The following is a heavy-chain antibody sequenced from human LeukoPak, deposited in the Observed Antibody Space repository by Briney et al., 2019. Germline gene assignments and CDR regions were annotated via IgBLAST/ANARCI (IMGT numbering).Heavy chain of an antibody. J-gene: IGHJ4*02. CDR2: INQDGSEK. D-gene: IGHD5-12*01. Sequence: GGSLRLSCAASGXSFNTYWVTWVRQAPGKGLEWVANINQDGSEKNYVGSVKGRFTISRDSAKKSLYLQMNSLRAEDTAVYYCGRGPGYRSDYWGQGTLVTVSS. V-gene: IGHV3-7*05. CDR3: GRGPGYRSDY. CDR1: GXSFNTYW.